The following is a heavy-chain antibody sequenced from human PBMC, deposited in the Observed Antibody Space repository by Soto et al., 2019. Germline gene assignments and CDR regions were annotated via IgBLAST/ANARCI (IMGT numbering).Heavy chain of an antibody. J-gene: IGHJ5*02. CDR1: GFSFSTYA. Sequence: EVQLLESGGGLVQPGGSLRLSCAVSGFSFSTYAMSWVRQAPGKGLEWVSGISAGGGNTYYADSVRGRFTISRDNSKDTLYLQINSLRAEDKAFYYCAKHAEYQLVSWFDPWGQGTLVTVSS. CDR2: ISAGGGNT. V-gene: IGHV3-23*01. D-gene: IGHD2-2*01. CDR3: AKHAEYQLVSWFDP.